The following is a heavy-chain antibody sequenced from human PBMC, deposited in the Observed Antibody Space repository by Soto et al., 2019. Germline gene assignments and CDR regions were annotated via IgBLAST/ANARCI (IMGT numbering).Heavy chain of an antibody. J-gene: IGHJ4*02. V-gene: IGHV2-5*02. CDR3: ARVLWSDTSLYYFDY. CDR2: IYWDDDK. Sequence: QITLKESGPTLVKPTQTLTLTCTFSGFSLTGSGVGVGWIRQPPGKALEWLALIYWDDDKRYSPSLKSRLTITKDTSKNQVALTVTNMDPVDTATYYCARVLWSDTSLYYFDYWGQGTLVTVSS. D-gene: IGHD3-3*01. CDR1: GFSLTGSGVG.